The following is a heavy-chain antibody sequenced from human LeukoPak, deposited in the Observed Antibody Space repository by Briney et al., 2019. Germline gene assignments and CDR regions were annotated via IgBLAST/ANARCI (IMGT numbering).Heavy chain of an antibody. Sequence: SGGSLRLSCAASGFTFSSYAMHWVRQAPGKGLEWVAVISYDGSNKYYADSVKGRFTISRDKSKNTVYLQMNSLRFEDTAMYYCARNWFDPWGQGTLVTVSS. CDR1: GFTFSSYA. CDR3: ARNWFDP. CDR2: ISYDGSNK. J-gene: IGHJ5*02. V-gene: IGHV3-30*14.